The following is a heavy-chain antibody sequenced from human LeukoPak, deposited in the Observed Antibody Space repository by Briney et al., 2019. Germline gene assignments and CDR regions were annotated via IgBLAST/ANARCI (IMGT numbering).Heavy chain of an antibody. CDR2: FDPEDGET. Sequence: ASVKVSCKVSGYTLTELSMHWVRQAPGKGLEWMGGFDPEDGETIYAQKFQGRVTMTEDTSTDTAYMELSSLRSDDTAAYYCARQGHNGRNDDDAFDFWGQGTMVTVS. CDR3: ARQGHNGRNDDDAFDF. V-gene: IGHV1-24*01. D-gene: IGHD1-14*01. CDR1: GYTLTELS. J-gene: IGHJ3*01.